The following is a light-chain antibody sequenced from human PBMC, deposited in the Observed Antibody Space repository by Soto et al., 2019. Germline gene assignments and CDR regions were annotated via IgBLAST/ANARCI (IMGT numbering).Light chain of an antibody. CDR1: SGHSSYA. Sequence: QSVLTQSPSASASLGASVKLTCTLSSGHSSYAIAWHQQQPEKGPRYLMKLNSDGSHSKGDGIPDRFSGSSSGAERYLTISSLQSEDEADYCCQTWGTVISWVFGGGTQLTVL. V-gene: IGLV4-69*01. J-gene: IGLJ3*02. CDR2: LNSDGSH. CDR3: QTWGTVISWV.